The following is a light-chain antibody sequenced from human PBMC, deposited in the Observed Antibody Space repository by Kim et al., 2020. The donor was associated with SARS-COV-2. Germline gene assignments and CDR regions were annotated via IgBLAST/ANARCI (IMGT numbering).Light chain of an antibody. Sequence: LGQTVRITCQADSLRSYYASWYQQKPGQAPVLVIYGKNNRPSGIPDRFSGSSSGNTASLTITGAQAEDEADYCCNSRDSSGNHHYVFGTGTKVTVL. CDR2: GKN. CDR3: NSRDSSGNHHYV. J-gene: IGLJ1*01. V-gene: IGLV3-19*01. CDR1: SLRSYY.